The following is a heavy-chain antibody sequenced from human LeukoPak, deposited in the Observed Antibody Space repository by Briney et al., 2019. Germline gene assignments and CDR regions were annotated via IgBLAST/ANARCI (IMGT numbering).Heavy chain of an antibody. D-gene: IGHD3-22*01. CDR1: GDSISRSY. CDR3: ARHRESYYESSHMGFDP. J-gene: IGHJ5*02. CDR2: ISSRGRS. V-gene: IGHV4-59*08. Sequence: SETLSLTCTASGDSISRSYWSWIRQPPGKGLEWIGYISSRGRSTYTPALKSRVTISADTSNNQFSLSLTSPTAADTAVYYCARHRESYYESSHMGFDPWGQGTLVIVSS.